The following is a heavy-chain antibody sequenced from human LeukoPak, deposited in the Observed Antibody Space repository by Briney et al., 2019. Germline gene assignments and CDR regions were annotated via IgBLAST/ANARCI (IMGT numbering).Heavy chain of an antibody. J-gene: IGHJ4*02. CDR1: GFTFSSYW. CDR3: ARRIAAAAAPYYFDY. D-gene: IGHD6-13*01. V-gene: IGHV3-74*01. CDR2: INSDGSST. Sequence: GGSLRLSCAASGFTFSSYWMHWVRQAPGKGLLWVSRINSDGSSTSYADSVKGRFTISRDNAKSTLYLQMNSLRAEDTAVCYCARRIAAAAAPYYFDYWGQGTLVTVSS.